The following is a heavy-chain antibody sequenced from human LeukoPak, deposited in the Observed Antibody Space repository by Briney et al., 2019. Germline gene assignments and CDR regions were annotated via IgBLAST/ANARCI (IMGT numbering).Heavy chain of an antibody. CDR2: INSDGSSR. V-gene: IGHV3-74*01. CDR1: GFTFSTYY. D-gene: IGHD2-2*01. CDR3: ARGDACSSTTCYGVFDF. J-gene: IGHJ4*02. Sequence: HLGGSLRLSCAASGFTFSTYYMHWVRQAPGKGLVWVSRINSDGSSRSYADSVKGRFTISRDNAKNTLYLQMNSLRAEDTAVYYCARGDACSSTTCYGVFDFWGQGTLVTVSS.